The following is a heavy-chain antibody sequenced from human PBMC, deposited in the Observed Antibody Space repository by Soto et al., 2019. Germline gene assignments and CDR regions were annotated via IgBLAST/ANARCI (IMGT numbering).Heavy chain of an antibody. Sequence: EVQLLESGGGLVQPGGSLRLSCAASGFTFNNYAMTWVRQAPGKGLEWVSAISGGGDTTSYADSVKGRFTVSRDGSKNTLYLQMSSLKSNDTALYYCARGREYCTPTGCYFLDLDFWGQGTLVTVSS. CDR3: ARGREYCTPTGCYFLDLDF. J-gene: IGHJ4*02. V-gene: IGHV3-23*01. CDR2: ISGGGDTT. D-gene: IGHD2-8*01. CDR1: GFTFNNYA.